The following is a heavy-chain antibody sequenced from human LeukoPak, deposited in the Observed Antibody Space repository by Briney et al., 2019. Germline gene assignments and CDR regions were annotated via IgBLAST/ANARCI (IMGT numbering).Heavy chain of an antibody. Sequence: SETLSLTCAVYGGSFSGYYWSWIRHPPGKGLEWIGEINHSGSTNYNPSLKSRVTISVDTSKNQFSLKLSSVTAADTAVYYCARGRGMDVWGQGTTVTVSS. CDR3: ARGRGMDV. J-gene: IGHJ6*02. CDR2: INHSGST. CDR1: GGSFSGYY. V-gene: IGHV4-34*01.